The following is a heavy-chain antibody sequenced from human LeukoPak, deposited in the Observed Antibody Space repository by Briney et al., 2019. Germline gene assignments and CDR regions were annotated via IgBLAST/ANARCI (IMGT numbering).Heavy chain of an antibody. D-gene: IGHD6-19*01. J-gene: IGHJ6*03. CDR2: IYTSGST. V-gene: IGHV4-61*02. CDR3: ARDRRSSGWYPKEIYYYYYMDV. CDR1: GGSISSGSYY. Sequence: PPGTLSLTCTVSGGSISSGSYYWSWIRQPAGKGLEWIGRIYTSGSTNYNPSLKSRVTISVDTSKNQFSLKLSSVTAADTAVYYCARDRRSSGWYPKEIYYYYYMDVWGKGTTVTVSS.